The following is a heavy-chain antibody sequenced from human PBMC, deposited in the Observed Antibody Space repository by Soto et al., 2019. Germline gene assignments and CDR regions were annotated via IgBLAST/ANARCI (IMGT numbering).Heavy chain of an antibody. J-gene: IGHJ4*02. CDR2: INPNSGGT. CDR1: GYTFTGYY. D-gene: IGHD2-15*01. Sequence: ASVNVSCKASGYTFTGYYMHWVRQAPGQGLEWMGWINPNSGGTNYAQKFQGWVTMTRDTSISTAYMELSRLRSDDTAVYYCARTDLYCSGGSCYNYFDYWGQGTLVTVSS. V-gene: IGHV1-2*04. CDR3: ARTDLYCSGGSCYNYFDY.